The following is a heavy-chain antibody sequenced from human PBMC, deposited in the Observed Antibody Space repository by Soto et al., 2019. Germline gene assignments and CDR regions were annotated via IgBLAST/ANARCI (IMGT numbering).Heavy chain of an antibody. CDR2: ISYDGSNK. CDR1: GFTFSSYG. CDR3: AKDVLRFWEWRGGGMDV. Sequence: GGSLRLSCAASGFTFSSYGMHWVRQAPGKGLEWVAVISYDGSNKYYADSVKGRFTISRDNSKNTLYLQMNSLRAEDTAVYYCAKDVLRFWEWRGGGMDVWGQVTTVTVS. V-gene: IGHV3-30*18. J-gene: IGHJ6*02. D-gene: IGHD3-3*01.